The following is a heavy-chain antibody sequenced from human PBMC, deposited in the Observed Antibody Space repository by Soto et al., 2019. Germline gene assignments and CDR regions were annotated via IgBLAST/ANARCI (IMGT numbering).Heavy chain of an antibody. J-gene: IGHJ4*02. Sequence: QVQLVQSGGEVKKPGASVKVSCKASGYTFSNFGISWVRQAPGQGLEWMGWISTDNGSTKYAQNLQGRVTMTTDTTXXXAYMELXSLRSXDXXXXYCTRDAKYXXIMTGYFVNDYWGQGTLVTVSS. CDR3: TRDAKYXXIMTGYFVNDY. D-gene: IGHD3-9*01. CDR1: GYTFSNFG. V-gene: IGHV1-18*01. CDR2: ISTDNGST.